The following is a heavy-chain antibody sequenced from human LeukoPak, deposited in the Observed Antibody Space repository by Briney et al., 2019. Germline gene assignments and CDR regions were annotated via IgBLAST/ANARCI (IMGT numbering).Heavy chain of an antibody. Sequence: PSETLSLTCVVSGGSVSGYYWGWIRQPPGRGLEWIGYVYYSGSTNYNPSFKNRITISVDTSRNQFSLQLSSVTAADTAVYYCARIRRYCSGGACYVLDNWGQGTLVAVSS. J-gene: IGHJ4*02. CDR3: ARIRRYCSGGACYVLDN. V-gene: IGHV4-59*02. D-gene: IGHD2-15*01. CDR1: GGSVSGYY. CDR2: VYYSGST.